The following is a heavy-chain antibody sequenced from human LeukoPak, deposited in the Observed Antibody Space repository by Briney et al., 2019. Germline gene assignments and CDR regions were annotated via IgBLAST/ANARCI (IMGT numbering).Heavy chain of an antibody. D-gene: IGHD2-2*01. V-gene: IGHV3-9*01. CDR3: AKDMGLSGTSCFFHY. Sequence: PGRSLRLSCAASGFTFDDYAMHWVRQAPGKGLEWVSGISWNSGSIGYADSVKGRFTISRDNAKNSLYLQMNSLRAEDTALYYCAKDMGLSGTSCFFHYWGQGTLVTVSS. J-gene: IGHJ4*02. CDR2: ISWNSGSI. CDR1: GFTFDDYA.